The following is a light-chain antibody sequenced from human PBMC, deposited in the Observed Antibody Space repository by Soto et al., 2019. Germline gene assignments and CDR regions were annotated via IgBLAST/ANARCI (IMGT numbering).Light chain of an antibody. CDR2: DVS. CDR1: SSDVGGSNY. V-gene: IGLV2-14*01. CDR3: GSYTSSSTLYV. Sequence: QSALTQPASVSGSPGQSVTISCTGTSSDVGGSNYVPWYQQHPGKAPKLMIYDVSNRPSGVPNRFSGSKSGNTASLTISGLQAEDEADYYCGSYTSSSTLYVFGTGTKLTVL. J-gene: IGLJ1*01.